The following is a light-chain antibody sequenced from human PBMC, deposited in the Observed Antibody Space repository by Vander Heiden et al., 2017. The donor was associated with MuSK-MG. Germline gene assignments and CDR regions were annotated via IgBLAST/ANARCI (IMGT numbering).Light chain of an antibody. CDR1: RLGDKY. Sequence: SYELTQPPSVSVSPGQTASITCSGDRLGDKYTSWYQQKPGQSPGLSSYEDRKRPSGIPERFSGSKSGNTATLTISGTQAMDEADYYCQAWDNRIVGFGGGTSLSVL. J-gene: IGLJ2*01. CDR2: EDR. V-gene: IGLV3-1*01. CDR3: QAWDNRIVG.